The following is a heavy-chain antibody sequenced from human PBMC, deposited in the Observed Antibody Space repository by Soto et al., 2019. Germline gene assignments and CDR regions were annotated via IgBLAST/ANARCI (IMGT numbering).Heavy chain of an antibody. CDR2: ISYDGSNK. Sequence: GGSLRLSCAASGFTFSSYAMHWVRQAPGKGLEWVAVISYDGSNKYYADSVKGRFTISRDNSKNMLYLQMNSLRAEDTAVYYCARGPSSLTRFDYWGQGTLVTVSS. CDR3: ARGPSSLTRFDY. D-gene: IGHD2-2*01. V-gene: IGHV3-30-3*01. CDR1: GFTFSSYA. J-gene: IGHJ4*02.